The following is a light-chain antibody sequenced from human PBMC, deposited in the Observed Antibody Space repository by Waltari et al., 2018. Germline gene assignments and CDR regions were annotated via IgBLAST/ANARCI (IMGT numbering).Light chain of an antibody. CDR3: QSYDSSLSDSGV. V-gene: IGLV1-40*01. J-gene: IGLJ3*02. Sequence: QSILTQPPSVSGAPGQRFNISCTGSSSNIGAGPYVPLDQKLPVATPTLIIHGNNNRPSWVPDRFSGSKSGTSASLDITGLQTEDEADYYCQSYDSSLSDSGVFGGGTKVTVL. CDR1: SSNIGAGPY. CDR2: GNN.